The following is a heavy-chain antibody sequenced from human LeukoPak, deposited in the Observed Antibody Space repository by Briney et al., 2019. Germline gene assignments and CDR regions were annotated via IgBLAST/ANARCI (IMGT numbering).Heavy chain of an antibody. CDR3: ARDMGRAQSDY. V-gene: IGHV3-11*01. D-gene: IGHD3-10*01. CDR1: GFTFSDYY. Sequence: GGSLRLSCAAPGFTFSDYYMSWIRQAPGKGLEWGSYISSSGSTIYCADTVNGRFTISRDNANNSLYLQMNSLRAEDTAVYYCARDMGRAQSDYWGQGTLVTVSS. J-gene: IGHJ4*02. CDR2: ISSSGSTI.